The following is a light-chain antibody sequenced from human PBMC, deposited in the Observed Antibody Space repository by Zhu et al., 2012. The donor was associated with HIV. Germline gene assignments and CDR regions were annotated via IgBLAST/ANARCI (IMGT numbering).Light chain of an antibody. CDR3: QHLTLYPT. CDR1: QGISNH. Sequence: DIQIDPAPSFLSASVGDRVTITCRASQGISNHLAWYHQKPGKAPKLLIYGASVLQSGVPSRFSGSGSGTEFTLTISSLQPEDFATYFCQHLTLYPTFGGGSKGGDQT. J-gene: IGKJ4*01. CDR2: GAS. V-gene: IGKV1-9*01.